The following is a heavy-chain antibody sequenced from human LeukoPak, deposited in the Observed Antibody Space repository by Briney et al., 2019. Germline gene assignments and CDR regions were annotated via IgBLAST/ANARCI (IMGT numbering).Heavy chain of an antibody. V-gene: IGHV4-61*05. CDR3: ARKVVWGWFDP. J-gene: IGHJ5*02. Sequence: SETLSLTCSVSGGSIRSSSYYWGWIRQPPGKGLEWIGYIYYSGSTNYNPSLKSRVTISVDTSKNQFSLRLSSVTAADTAVYYCARKVVWGWFDPWGQGTLVTVSS. CDR2: IYYSGST. CDR1: GGSIRSSSYY. D-gene: IGHD2-15*01.